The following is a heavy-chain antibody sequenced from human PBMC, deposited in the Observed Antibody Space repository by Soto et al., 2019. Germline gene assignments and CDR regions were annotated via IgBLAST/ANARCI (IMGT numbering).Heavy chain of an antibody. Sequence: GQLEESGGGLVQPGGSLRLSCIVSGFTFTDYSLNWVRQAPGKGLEWLSYISASRTTIYYAGSVRGRFTVSRDNAKNSLYLQMNSLRDEDTAVYYCARDGRRGYDLDVWGQGTMVTVSS. J-gene: IGHJ6*02. CDR2: ISASRTTI. CDR1: GFTFTDYS. V-gene: IGHV3-48*02. D-gene: IGHD1-26*01. CDR3: ARDGRRGYDLDV.